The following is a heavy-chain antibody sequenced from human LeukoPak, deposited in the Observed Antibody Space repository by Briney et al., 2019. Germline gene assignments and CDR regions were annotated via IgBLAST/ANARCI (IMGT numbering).Heavy chain of an antibody. D-gene: IGHD5-12*01. J-gene: IGHJ4*02. CDR1: GGTFSSYA. Sequence: SVKVSCKASGGTFSSYAISWVRQAPGQGLEWMGGIIPIFGTANYAQKLQGRVTMTTDTSTSTAYMELRSLRSDDTAVYYCARASGYDSYDYWGQGTLVTVSS. V-gene: IGHV1-69*05. CDR2: IIPIFGTA. CDR3: ARASGYDSYDY.